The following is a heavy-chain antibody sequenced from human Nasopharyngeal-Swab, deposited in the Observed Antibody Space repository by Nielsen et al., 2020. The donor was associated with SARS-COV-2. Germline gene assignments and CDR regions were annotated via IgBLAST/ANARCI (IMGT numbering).Heavy chain of an antibody. Sequence: SGKVSCKASAGTFSSYAVSWVRQAPGQGLEWTGGIIPIFGTANYAQKFQGRVTITADESTSTAFMELSSLRSEDTAVYYCAGWITMIRGATFDIWGQGTMVTVSS. CDR3: AGWITMIRGATFDI. CDR2: IIPIFGTA. D-gene: IGHD3-10*01. V-gene: IGHV1-69*13. J-gene: IGHJ3*02. CDR1: AGTFSSYA.